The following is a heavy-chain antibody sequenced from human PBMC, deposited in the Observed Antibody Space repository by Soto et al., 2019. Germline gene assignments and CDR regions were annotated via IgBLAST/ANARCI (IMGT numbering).Heavy chain of an antibody. CDR2: INPSGGST. V-gene: IGHV1-46*01. D-gene: IGHD3-22*01. Sequence: ASVKVSRKASGYTFTSYYMHWVRQAPGQGLEWMGIINPSGGSTSYAQKFQGRVTMTRDTSTSTVYMELSSLRSEDTAVYYCARGRRGYYDSSGYRGFDYWGQGTLVTVS. CDR3: ARGRRGYYDSSGYRGFDY. J-gene: IGHJ4*02. CDR1: GYTFTSYY.